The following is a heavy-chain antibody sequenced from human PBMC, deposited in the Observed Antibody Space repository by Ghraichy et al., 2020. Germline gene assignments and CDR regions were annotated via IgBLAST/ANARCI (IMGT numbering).Heavy chain of an antibody. CDR2: IYTSGST. Sequence: ETLSLTCTVSGGSISSYYWSWIRQPAGKGLEWIGRIYTSGSTNYNPSLKSRVTMSVDTSKNQFSLKLSSVTAADTAVYYCARDKGYNWNLVGGMDVWGQGTTVTVSS. J-gene: IGHJ6*02. V-gene: IGHV4-4*07. CDR3: ARDKGYNWNLVGGMDV. D-gene: IGHD1-20*01. CDR1: GGSISSYY.